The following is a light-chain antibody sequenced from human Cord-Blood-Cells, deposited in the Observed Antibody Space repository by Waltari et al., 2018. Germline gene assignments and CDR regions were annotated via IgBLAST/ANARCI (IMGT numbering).Light chain of an antibody. J-gene: IGLJ1*01. CDR2: DVS. CDR1: SSDVGGYNY. CDR3: SSDTSSTL. Sequence: QSALTQPASVSGSPGQSITISCTGTSSDVGGYNYVSWYQQHPGKAPKRMMYDVSNRPEGVANRFSGAKSGNTASLTISGLQADDEADYYFSSDTSSTLFGTGTKVSVL. V-gene: IGLV2-14*01.